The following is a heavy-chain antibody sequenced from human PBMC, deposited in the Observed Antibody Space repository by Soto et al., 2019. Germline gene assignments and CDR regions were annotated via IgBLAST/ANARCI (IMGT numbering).Heavy chain of an antibody. Sequence: QVQLVQSGAEVKKPGSSVKVSCKASGGTFSSYTISWVRQAPGQVLEWMGRIIPILGIANYAQKFQGRVTITADKSTSTAYMELSSLRSEDTAVYYCASGAGTMIVVPPLYWGQGTLVTVSS. CDR1: GGTFSSYT. V-gene: IGHV1-69*02. CDR2: IIPILGIA. CDR3: ASGAGTMIVVPPLY. J-gene: IGHJ4*02. D-gene: IGHD3-22*01.